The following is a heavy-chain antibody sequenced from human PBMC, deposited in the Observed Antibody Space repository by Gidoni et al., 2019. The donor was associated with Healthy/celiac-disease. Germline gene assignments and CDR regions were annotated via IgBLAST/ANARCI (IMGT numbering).Heavy chain of an antibody. J-gene: IGHJ1*01. CDR3: ARGGRDGYPSVWVPAGRYFQH. Sequence: QVQLQQWGAGLLKPSETLSLTCAVYGGSFSGYYWSWIRQPPGKGLEWIGEINHSGSTNYNPSLKSRVTISVDTSKNQFSLKLSSVTAADTAVYYCARGGRDGYPSVWVPAGRYFQHWGQGTLVTVSS. CDR1: GGSFSGYY. D-gene: IGHD5-12*01. CDR2: INHSGST. V-gene: IGHV4-34*01.